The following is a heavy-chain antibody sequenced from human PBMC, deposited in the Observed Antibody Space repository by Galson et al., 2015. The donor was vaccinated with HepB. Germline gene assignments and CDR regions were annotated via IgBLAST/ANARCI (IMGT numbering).Heavy chain of an antibody. V-gene: IGHV3-23*01. CDR2: ISGSGSGS. D-gene: IGHD3-3*01. J-gene: IGHJ6*02. Sequence: SLRLSCAASGFIFSDYAMSWVRQVPGKGLEWVSGISGSGSGSYVADSVKGRFTISRDNSKNTLFLRMNSLRAEDTAVYYCTKYILRFFDYGMDVWGQGTSVTVSS. CDR3: TKYILRFFDYGMDV. CDR1: GFIFSDYA.